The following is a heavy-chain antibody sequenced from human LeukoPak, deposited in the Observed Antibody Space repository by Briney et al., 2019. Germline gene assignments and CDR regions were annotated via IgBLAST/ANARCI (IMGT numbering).Heavy chain of an antibody. V-gene: IGHV1-18*04. J-gene: IGHJ4*02. CDR1: GYTFTGYY. Sequence: ASVKVSCKASGYTFTGYYMHWVRQAPGQGLEWMGWISAYNGNTNYAQKLQGRVTMTTDTSTSKAYMELRSLRSDDTAVYYCARDAKYFDYWGQGTLVTVSS. CDR2: ISAYNGNT. CDR3: ARDAKYFDY. D-gene: IGHD4/OR15-4a*01.